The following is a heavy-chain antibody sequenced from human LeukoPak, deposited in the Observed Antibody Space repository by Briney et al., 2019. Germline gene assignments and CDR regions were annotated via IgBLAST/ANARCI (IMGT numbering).Heavy chain of an antibody. CDR2: IIPILGRT. J-gene: IGHJ3*02. Sequence: ASVKVPCKASGGTLRKYTISWVRQAPGQGLEWVGGIIPILGRTDYAQKFQGRVTITADESTYTAYMDLTSLRSEDTAVYYCARDRVEGAFDIWGQGTTVTVSS. D-gene: IGHD5-24*01. CDR1: GGTLRKYT. V-gene: IGHV1-69*10. CDR3: ARDRVEGAFDI.